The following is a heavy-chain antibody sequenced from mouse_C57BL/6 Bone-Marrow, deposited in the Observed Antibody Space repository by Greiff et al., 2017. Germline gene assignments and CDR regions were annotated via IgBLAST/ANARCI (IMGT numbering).Heavy chain of an antibody. J-gene: IGHJ4*01. V-gene: IGHV5-9-1*02. CDR3: TRDRGITTSDDYAMDD. D-gene: IGHD2-4*01. CDR2: ISSGGDYI. CDR1: GFTFSSYA. Sequence: DVKLQESGEGLVKPGGSLKLSCAASGFTFSSYAMSWVRQTPEKRLEWVAYISSGGDYISYADTVKGRFTISRDNARNTLYLQMSSLKSEDTAMYYCTRDRGITTSDDYAMDDWGQGTSVTVSS.